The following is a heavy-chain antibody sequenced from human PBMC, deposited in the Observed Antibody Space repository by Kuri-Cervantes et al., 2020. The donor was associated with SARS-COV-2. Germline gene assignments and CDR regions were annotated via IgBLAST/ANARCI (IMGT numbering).Heavy chain of an antibody. D-gene: IGHD6-19*01. J-gene: IGHJ4*02. V-gene: IGHV4-39*07. Sequence: SETLSLTCTVSGGSISSSSYYWGWIRQPPGKGLEWIGSIYYSGSTYYNPSLKSRVTISVDTSKNQFSLKLSSVTAADTAVYYCARAGIGAVAGNFDYWGQETLVTVSS. CDR2: IYYSGST. CDR3: ARAGIGAVAGNFDY. CDR1: GGSISSSSYY.